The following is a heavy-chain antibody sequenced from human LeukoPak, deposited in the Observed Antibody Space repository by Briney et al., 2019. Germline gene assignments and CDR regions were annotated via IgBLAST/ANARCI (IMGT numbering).Heavy chain of an antibody. D-gene: IGHD5-18*01. CDR1: GYTFNGYY. Sequence: ASVKLSCKASGYTFNGYYTHCVRHAPGQGLEWILWINPNSGGTNHEQKVQGRVTMTRDTSINTAYMELSRLRFDDTAVYYCARGAMGTRGDRAMVADCWGQGTLVTVS. J-gene: IGHJ4*02. CDR3: ARGAMGTRGDRAMVADC. V-gene: IGHV1-2*02. CDR2: INPNSGGT.